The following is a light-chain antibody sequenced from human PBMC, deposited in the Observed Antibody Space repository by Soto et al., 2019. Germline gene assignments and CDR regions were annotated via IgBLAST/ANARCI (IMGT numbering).Light chain of an antibody. CDR3: QQYGSPPPYT. CDR2: AAS. V-gene: IGKV3-20*01. Sequence: ENVLTQSPVTLSLSPGERATLSCRASQSVTSNKVAWFQQKPGQAPRLLIRAASSRATGIPDRFSGSGSATYFTLTISRLEPEDFAVYYCQQYGSPPPYTFGQGTKLEIK. CDR1: QSVTSNK. J-gene: IGKJ2*01.